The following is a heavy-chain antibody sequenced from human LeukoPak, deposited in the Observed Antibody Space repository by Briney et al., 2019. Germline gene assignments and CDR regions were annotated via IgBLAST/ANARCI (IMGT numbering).Heavy chain of an antibody. D-gene: IGHD3-22*01. CDR1: GGSISSYY. CDR2: IYYTGST. J-gene: IGHJ4*02. V-gene: IGHV4-59*12. Sequence: PSETLSLTCTVSGGSISSYYRSWIRQPPGKGLEWIGYIYYTGSTNYNPSLKSRVAISVDTSKNQFSLRLDSVTAADTAVYYCARITYYYDSSGYYYPFPFDYWGQGTLVTVSS. CDR3: ARITYYYDSSGYYYPFPFDY.